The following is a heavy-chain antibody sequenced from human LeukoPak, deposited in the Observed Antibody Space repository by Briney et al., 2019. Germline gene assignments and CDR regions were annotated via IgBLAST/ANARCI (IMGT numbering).Heavy chain of an antibody. J-gene: IGHJ4*02. CDR2: IKQDGSVK. Sequence: GGSLRLSCAASGLTFSSYSMSWGRQAPGKGLEWVANIKQDGSVKYYVDSVKGRFTISRDNAKNTLYLQMNNLKSVDTAVNYCARDGDCRSSNCQLDSWGQGTLVTVSS. CDR1: GLTFSSYS. V-gene: IGHV3-7*01. CDR3: ARDGDCRSSNCQLDS. D-gene: IGHD2-2*01.